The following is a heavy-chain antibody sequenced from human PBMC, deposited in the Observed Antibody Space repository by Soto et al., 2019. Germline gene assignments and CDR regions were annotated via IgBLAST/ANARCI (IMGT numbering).Heavy chain of an antibody. CDR1: GYSFTSYW. V-gene: IGHV5-10-1*01. Sequence: GESLKISCKGSGYSFTSYWISWVRQMPGKGLEWMGRIDPSDSYTNYSPSFQGHVTISADKSISTAYLQWSSLKASDTAMYYCARHYYGSGSPASPLDYWGQGTLVTV. D-gene: IGHD3-10*01. J-gene: IGHJ4*02. CDR3: ARHYYGSGSPASPLDY. CDR2: IDPSDSYT.